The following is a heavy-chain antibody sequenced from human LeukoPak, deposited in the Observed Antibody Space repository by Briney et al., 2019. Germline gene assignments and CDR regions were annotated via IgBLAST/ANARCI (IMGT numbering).Heavy chain of an antibody. CDR3: TTDLRAFDI. D-gene: IGHD4-17*01. Sequence: RRSLRLSCAVSGLTFSNAWMSCVRHAPGKGLEWVGRIKSKTDGGTTDYAAPVKGRFTISRDDSKNTLYLQMNSLKTEDTAVYYCTTDLRAFDIWGQGTMVTVSS. V-gene: IGHV3-15*01. J-gene: IGHJ3*02. CDR1: GLTFSNAW. CDR2: IKSKTDGGTT.